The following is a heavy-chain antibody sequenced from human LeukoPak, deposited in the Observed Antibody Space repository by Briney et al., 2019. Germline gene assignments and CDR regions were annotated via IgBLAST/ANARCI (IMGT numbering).Heavy chain of an antibody. CDR1: GGSISSYY. CDR2: IHYTGST. D-gene: IGHD3-22*01. J-gene: IGHJ2*01. Sequence: SETLSLTCSVSGGSISSYYWSWIRQPTGKGLEWIGYIHYTGSTNYNPSLKSRVTMSLDTSKNQFSMELVSVTAADTAVYYCARWNYFDNSGYYSDWYFDLWGRGTLVTVSS. CDR3: ARWNYFDNSGYYSDWYFDL. V-gene: IGHV4-59*08.